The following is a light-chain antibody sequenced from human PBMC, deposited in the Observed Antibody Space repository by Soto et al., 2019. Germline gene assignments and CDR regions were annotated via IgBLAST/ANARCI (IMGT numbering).Light chain of an antibody. CDR1: TSNVGSNL. J-gene: IGLJ2*01. CDR3: AVWDDSLSGVV. Sequence: QSALPQPPSASGTPGQRVTISCSGSTSNVGSNLASWYQQLPGSAPKLLIYNDYERPSGVPDRFSGSKSGTSASLGISGLRSEDEADYFCAVWDDSLSGVVFGGGTKLTVL. V-gene: IGLV1-47*02. CDR2: NDY.